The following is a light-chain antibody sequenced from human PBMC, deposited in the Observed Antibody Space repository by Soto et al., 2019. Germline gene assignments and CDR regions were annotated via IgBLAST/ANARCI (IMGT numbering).Light chain of an antibody. J-gene: IGKJ4*01. V-gene: IGKV1-33*01. CDR1: HDARRN. CDR3: QQYSSMVS. CDR2: DAT. Sequence: DFPMTPSPSSLSASVGDRVTIACQSSHDARRNVDWLQQTPGEAPKLLIYDATNLERGVPSRFICSGSGTDFTLIISSLQLEDVATYYGQQYSSMVSFGGGTAMEIK.